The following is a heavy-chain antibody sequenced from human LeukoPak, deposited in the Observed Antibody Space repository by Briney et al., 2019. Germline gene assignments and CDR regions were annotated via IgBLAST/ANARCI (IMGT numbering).Heavy chain of an antibody. CDR1: GFTFSSYA. V-gene: IGHV3-30*04. CDR2: ISYDGSNK. D-gene: IGHD3-22*01. CDR3: AREYYDSSGYYYFDY. J-gene: IGHJ4*02. Sequence: GGSLRLSSAASGFTFSSYAMHWVRQAPGKGLEWVAVISYDGSNKYYADSVKGRFTISRDNYKNTLYLQMNSLRAEDTAVYYCAREYYDSSGYYYFDYWGQGTLVTVSS.